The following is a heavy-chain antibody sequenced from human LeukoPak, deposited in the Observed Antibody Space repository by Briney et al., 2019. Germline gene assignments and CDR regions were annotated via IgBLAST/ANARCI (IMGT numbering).Heavy chain of an antibody. D-gene: IGHD3-10*01. CDR1: GGSISSGSYY. CDR2: IYTSGST. J-gene: IGHJ4*02. CDR3: ARDHAGVLDY. V-gene: IGHV4-61*02. Sequence: PSETLSLTCTVSGGSISSGSYYWSWIRQPAGKGLEWIGRIYTSGSTNYNPSLKSRVTMSVDTSKNQFSLKLSSVTAADTAVYYCARDHAGVLDYWGQGTLVTVSS.